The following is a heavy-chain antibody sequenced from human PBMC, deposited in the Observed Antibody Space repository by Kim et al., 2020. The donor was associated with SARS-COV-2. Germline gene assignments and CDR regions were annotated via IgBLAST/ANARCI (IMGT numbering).Heavy chain of an antibody. D-gene: IGHD2-2*01. V-gene: IGHV1-3*01. J-gene: IGHJ4*02. CDR3: ARVSYCSDTSCHLAH. Sequence: QKFQGRVTITREKSETTAYMELSSLRSEDTAVYYCARVSYCSDTSCHLAHWGQGTLVTVSS.